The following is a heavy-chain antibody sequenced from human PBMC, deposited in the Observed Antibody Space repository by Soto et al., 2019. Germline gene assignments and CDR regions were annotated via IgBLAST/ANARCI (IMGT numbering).Heavy chain of an antibody. J-gene: IGHJ4*02. CDR3: GRLDSSGYYHGRGD. D-gene: IGHD3-22*01. CDR1: GGSISTYY. CDR2: IVYSGST. V-gene: IGHV4-59*01. Sequence: QVQLQESGPGLVRPSETLSLTCTVSGGSISTYYWSWIRQPPWKGLEWIGYIVYSGSTNYNPSLKSRVTISIDTSKKQFSLKLTSVTAADTAVYYCGRLDSSGYYHGRGDGGQGTLVTVSS.